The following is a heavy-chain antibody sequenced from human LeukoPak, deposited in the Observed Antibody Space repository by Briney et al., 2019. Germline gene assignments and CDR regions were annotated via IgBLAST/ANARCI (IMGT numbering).Heavy chain of an antibody. Sequence: GGSLRLSCAASGFSFSNYNMNWVRQAPGKGLEWVSYISSSYNTIYYADSVKGRFTISRDNAKNSLFLQMNSLRAEDTAVYYCARIYYGSGTRGAFDIWGQGTMVTVSS. CDR3: ARIYYGSGTRGAFDI. CDR1: GFSFSNYN. D-gene: IGHD3-10*01. CDR2: ISSSYNTI. J-gene: IGHJ3*02. V-gene: IGHV3-48*04.